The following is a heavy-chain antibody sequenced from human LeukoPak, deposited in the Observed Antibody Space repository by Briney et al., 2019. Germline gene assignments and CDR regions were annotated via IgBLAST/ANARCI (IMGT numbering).Heavy chain of an antibody. CDR3: ARDQGDTAMVGDY. Sequence: ASVKVSCKASGYTFTSYDINWVRQAPGQGLEWMGWISAYNGNTNYAQKLQGRVTMTTDTSTSTACMELRSLRSDDTAVYYCARDQGDTAMVGDYWGQGTLVTVSS. D-gene: IGHD5-18*01. V-gene: IGHV1-18*01. J-gene: IGHJ4*02. CDR1: GYTFTSYD. CDR2: ISAYNGNT.